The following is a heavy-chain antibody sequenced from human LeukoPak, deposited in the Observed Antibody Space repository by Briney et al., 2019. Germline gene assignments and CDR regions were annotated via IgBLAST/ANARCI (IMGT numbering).Heavy chain of an antibody. CDR3: AKDSNYYYYMDV. V-gene: IGHV3-30*02. Sequence: GGSLRLSCAASGFTFSSYGMHWVRQAPGKGLEWVAFIRYDGSNKYYADSVKGRFTIFRDNSKNTLYLQMNSLRAEDTAVYYCAKDSNYYYYMDVWGKGTTVTVSS. CDR2: IRYDGSNK. CDR1: GFTFSSYG. J-gene: IGHJ6*03.